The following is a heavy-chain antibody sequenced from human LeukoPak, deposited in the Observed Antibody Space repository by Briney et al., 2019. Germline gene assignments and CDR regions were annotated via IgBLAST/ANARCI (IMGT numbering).Heavy chain of an antibody. CDR1: GGSIRSTTYY. D-gene: IGHD3-16*02. Sequence: SETLSLTCTVSGGSIRSTTYYWGWIRQPPGKGLEWIGSIYYSGGTFYNPSLKSRVTISVDTSKNQFSLKVNSVTAADTALYYCARTTSGGIIAIDYWDQGTLVTVSS. CDR2: IYYSGGT. V-gene: IGHV4-39*01. J-gene: IGHJ4*02. CDR3: ARTTSGGIIAIDY.